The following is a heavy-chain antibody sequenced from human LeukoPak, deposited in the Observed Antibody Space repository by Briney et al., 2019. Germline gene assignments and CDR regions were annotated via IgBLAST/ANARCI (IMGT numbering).Heavy chain of an antibody. CDR1: GFTFSSYG. D-gene: IGHD6-19*01. V-gene: IGHV3-30*18. J-gene: IGHJ4*02. CDR2: ISYDGSNK. CDR3: AKGPGGAVAAIFDY. Sequence: GGSLRLSCAASGFTFSSYGMHWVRQAPGKGLEWVAVISYDGSNKYYADSMKGRFTISRDNSKNTLYLQMNSLRAEDTAVYYCAKGPGGAVAAIFDYWGQGTLVTVSS.